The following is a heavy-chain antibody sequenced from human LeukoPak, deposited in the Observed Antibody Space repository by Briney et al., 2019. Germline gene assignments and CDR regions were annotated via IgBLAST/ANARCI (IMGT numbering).Heavy chain of an antibody. CDR3: ARRLTSSSWFYGMDV. D-gene: IGHD6-13*01. V-gene: IGHV4-4*09. J-gene: IGHJ6*02. Sequence: PSETLSLTCTVSGGSLSRYYWSWIRQPPGKGLEWIGWIDYIHNSGSTSYSPSLRSRLSISIDTSKNQISLMLNSVTAADTAVYFCARRLTSSSWFYGMDVWGQGTTVTVSS. CDR2: IHNSGST. CDR1: GGSLSRYY.